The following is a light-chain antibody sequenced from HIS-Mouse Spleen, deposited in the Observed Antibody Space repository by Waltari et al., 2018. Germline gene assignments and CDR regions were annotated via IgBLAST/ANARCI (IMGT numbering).Light chain of an antibody. CDR2: EVS. CDR1: SSDVGGYNY. V-gene: IGLV2-8*01. Sequence: QSALTQPPSASGSPGQSVTISCTGTSSDVGGYNYVSWYQQHPGKAPKLMIYEVSKRPSGVPDRVSGSKSGNPASLTVSGLQAEDEADYYCSSYAGSNNGVFGGGTKLTVL. CDR3: SSYAGSNNGV. J-gene: IGLJ3*02.